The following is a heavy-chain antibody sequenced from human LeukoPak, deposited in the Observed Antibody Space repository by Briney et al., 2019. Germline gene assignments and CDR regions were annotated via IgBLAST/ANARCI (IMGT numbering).Heavy chain of an antibody. Sequence: ASVKVSCKASGYTFTGYYMHWVRQAPGQGLEWMGWINPNSGGTNYAQKFQGRVTMTRDTSISTAYMELSRLRSDDTAVYYCHYHSKTLGYCSGGSCYAGQDYWGQGTLVTVSS. D-gene: IGHD2-15*01. J-gene: IGHJ4*02. V-gene: IGHV1-2*02. CDR1: GYTFTGYY. CDR3: HYHSKTLGYCSGGSCYAGQDY. CDR2: INPNSGGT.